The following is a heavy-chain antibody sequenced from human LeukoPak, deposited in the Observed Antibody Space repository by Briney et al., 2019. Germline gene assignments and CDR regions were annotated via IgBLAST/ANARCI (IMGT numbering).Heavy chain of an antibody. D-gene: IGHD5-12*01. Sequence: GGSRRLSGAASGSTFTSYAMSWVGKAPGKGLEGGSAISDRGRRTYYAASVKGRFTISRDNSKNTLYLQMNSLRAEDTALYYCAKRRGQYFDYWGQGTLVTVSS. CDR2: ISDRGRRT. CDR1: GSTFTSYA. V-gene: IGHV3-23*01. J-gene: IGHJ4*02. CDR3: AKRRGQYFDY.